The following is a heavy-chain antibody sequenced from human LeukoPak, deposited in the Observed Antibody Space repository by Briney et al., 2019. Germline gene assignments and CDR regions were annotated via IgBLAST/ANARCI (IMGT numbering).Heavy chain of an antibody. D-gene: IGHD3-10*01. J-gene: IGHJ3*02. CDR3: AREVSGLLWFGELFDLDAFDI. CDR2: INTNTGNP. CDR1: GYTFTSYA. V-gene: IGHV7-4-1*02. Sequence: ASVKVSCKASGYTFTSYAMNWVRQAPGQGLEWMGWINTNTGNPTYAQGFTGRFVFSLDTSVSTAYLQISGLKAEDTAVYYCAREVSGLLWFGELFDLDAFDIWGQGTMVTVSS.